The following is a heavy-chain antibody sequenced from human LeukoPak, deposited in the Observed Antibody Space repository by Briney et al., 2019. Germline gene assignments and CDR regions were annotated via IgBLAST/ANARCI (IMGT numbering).Heavy chain of an antibody. CDR1: GGSISNSY. Sequence: SETLSLTCTVSGGSISNSYWSWIRQPPGKGLEWIGYIYYSGSTNYNPSLKSRVTISVDTSKNQFSLKLSSVTAADTAVYYCARLRDLYNIFDYWGQGTLVTVSS. CDR3: ARLRDLYNIFDY. D-gene: IGHD1-1*01. V-gene: IGHV4-59*12. J-gene: IGHJ4*02. CDR2: IYYSGST.